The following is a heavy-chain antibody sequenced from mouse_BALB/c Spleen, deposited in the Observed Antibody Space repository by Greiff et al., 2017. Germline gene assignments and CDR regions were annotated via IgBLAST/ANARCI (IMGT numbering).Heavy chain of an antibody. CDR3: ARDSTVVDFDY. J-gene: IGHJ2*01. D-gene: IGHD1-1*01. CDR1: GYTFTSYW. V-gene: IGHV1-7*01. CDR2: INPSTGYT. Sequence: QVQLQQSGAELAKPGASVKMSCKASGYTFTSYWMHWVKQRPGQGLEWIGYINPSTGYTEYNQKFKDKATLTADKSSSTAYMQLSSLTSEDSAVYYCARDSTVVDFDYWGQGTTLTVSS.